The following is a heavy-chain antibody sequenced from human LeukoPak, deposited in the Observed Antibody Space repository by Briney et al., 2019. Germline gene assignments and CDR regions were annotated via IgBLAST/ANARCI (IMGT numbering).Heavy chain of an antibody. Sequence: ASVKVSCKASGGTFSSYAISWVRQAPGQGLEWMGGIIPIFGTANYAQKFQGRVTITADESTSTAYMELSSLRSEDTAVYYYARPYSNYGSTFLHAFDIWGQGTMVTVSS. D-gene: IGHD4-11*01. CDR1: GGTFSSYA. V-gene: IGHV1-69*13. CDR3: ARPYSNYGSTFLHAFDI. J-gene: IGHJ3*02. CDR2: IIPIFGTA.